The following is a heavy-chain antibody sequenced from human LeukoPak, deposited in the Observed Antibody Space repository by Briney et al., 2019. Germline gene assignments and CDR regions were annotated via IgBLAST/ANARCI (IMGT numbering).Heavy chain of an antibody. CDR3: ARDLVYYDSSGYPDY. V-gene: IGHV1-2*02. D-gene: IGHD3-22*01. CDR2: INPNSGGT. J-gene: IGHJ4*02. Sequence: SVKVSCKASGYTFTGYYMHWVRQAPGQGLEWMGWINPNSGGTNYAQKFQGRVTMTRDTSISTAYMELSRLRSDDTAVYYCARDLVYYDSSGYPDYWGQATMDTVSS. CDR1: GYTFTGYY.